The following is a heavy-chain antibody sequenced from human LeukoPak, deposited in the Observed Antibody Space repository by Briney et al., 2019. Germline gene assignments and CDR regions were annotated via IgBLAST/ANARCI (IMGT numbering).Heavy chain of an antibody. CDR1: GYTFTGYY. V-gene: IGHV1-2*02. Sequence: ASVKVSCKASGYTFTGYYMHWVRQAPGQGLEWMGWINPNSGGTNYAQKFQGRVTMTRDTSISTAYMELSRLRSDDTAVYYCARGIDWLLGGWGRHAFDIWGQGTMVTVSS. J-gene: IGHJ3*02. CDR2: INPNSGGT. D-gene: IGHD3-9*01. CDR3: ARGIDWLLGGWGRHAFDI.